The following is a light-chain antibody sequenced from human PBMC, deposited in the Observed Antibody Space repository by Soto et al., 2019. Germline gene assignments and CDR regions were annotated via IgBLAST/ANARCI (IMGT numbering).Light chain of an antibody. Sequence: QSALTQPASVSGSPGQSITISCTGTSSDVGRYNYVSWYQQRPGKAPKLIIHEVTRRPSGVPDRIFASKSDTTASLTVSGLQAEDEADYYCSSFAGTNSFVFGTGTKLTVL. V-gene: IGLV2-8*01. CDR3: SSFAGTNSFV. CDR2: EVT. CDR1: SSDVGRYNY. J-gene: IGLJ1*01.